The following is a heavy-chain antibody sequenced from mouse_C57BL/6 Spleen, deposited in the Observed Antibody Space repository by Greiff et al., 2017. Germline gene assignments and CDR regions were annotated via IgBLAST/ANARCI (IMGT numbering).Heavy chain of an antibody. CDR3: ARSGSSDDYLDD. V-gene: IGHV1-66*01. Sequence: QVQLQQSGPELVKPGASVKISCKASGYSFTSYYIPWVKQRPGPGLEWIGWIYPGSGNTKYNEKFKGKATLTADTSSSTAYMQRSSRTSADSAVYYCARSGSSDDYLDDWGQGTTLTVSS. CDR1: GYSFTSYY. J-gene: IGHJ2*01. D-gene: IGHD1-1*01. CDR2: IYPGSGNT.